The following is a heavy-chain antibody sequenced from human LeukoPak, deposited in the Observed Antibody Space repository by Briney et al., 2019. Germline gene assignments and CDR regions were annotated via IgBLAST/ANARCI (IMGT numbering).Heavy chain of an antibody. V-gene: IGHV3-23*01. CDR2: ISGSGGST. CDR1: GFTFSSYA. J-gene: IGHJ4*02. Sequence: GGSLTLSCAASGFTFSSYAMSWVRQAPGKGLEWVAAISGSGGSTYYADSVKGRFTISRDNAKNSLYLQMNSLTDEDTAIYYCAKDPFDYWGQGALVSVSS. CDR3: AKDPFDY.